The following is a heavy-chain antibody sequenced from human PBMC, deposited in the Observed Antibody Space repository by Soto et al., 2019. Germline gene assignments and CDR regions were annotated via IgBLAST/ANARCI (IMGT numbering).Heavy chain of an antibody. CDR3: RRNLGAGTPPEPFHYHGLDS. CDR1: EDTFSTHA. J-gene: IGHJ6*02. D-gene: IGHD3-16*01. Sequence: QVQLVQSGAEVKKPGSSVKVSCKTSEDTFSTHAISWVRLAPGHGLEWMGGIIPSFGTTSYAQKFQHRVTIPAAESTTPAYMGGRGLGSEDTAINSVRRNLGAGTPPEPFHYHGLDSWGQGPRSPSP. V-gene: IGHV1-69*01. CDR2: IIPSFGTT.